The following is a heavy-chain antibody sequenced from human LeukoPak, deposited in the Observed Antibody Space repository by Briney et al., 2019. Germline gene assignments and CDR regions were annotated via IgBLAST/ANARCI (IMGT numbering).Heavy chain of an antibody. CDR1: GGSFSGYY. CDR3: ARKRSSGTNWFDP. V-gene: IGHV4-34*01. D-gene: IGHD3-22*01. Sequence: SETLSLTCAVYGGSFSGYYWSWIRQPPGKGLEWIGEINHSGSTNYNPSLKSRVTISVDTSKNQFSLKLSSVTAADTAVYHCARKRSSGTNWFDPWGQGTLVTVSS. CDR2: INHSGST. J-gene: IGHJ5*02.